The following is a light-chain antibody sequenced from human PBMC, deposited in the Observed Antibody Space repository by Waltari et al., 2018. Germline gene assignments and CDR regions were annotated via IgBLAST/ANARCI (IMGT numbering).Light chain of an antibody. CDR1: NIGSKS. V-gene: IGLV3-21*04. CDR3: QVWDSSSDHPGV. CDR2: YDS. Sequence: SYVLTQPPSVSVAPGKTARITCGGNNIGSKSVHWYQQKPGQAPVLVIYYDSDRPSGIPERFSGSNSGNTATLGISRVEAGDEADYYCQVWDSSSDHPGVFGGGTELTVL. J-gene: IGLJ3*02.